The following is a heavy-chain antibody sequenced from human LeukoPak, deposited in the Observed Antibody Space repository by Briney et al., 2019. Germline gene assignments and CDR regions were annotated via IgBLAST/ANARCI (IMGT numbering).Heavy chain of an antibody. V-gene: IGHV3-69-1*02. D-gene: IGHD5-12*01. CDR3: ASRRLAVATTRAFDC. CDR1: GFTFANAW. J-gene: IGHJ4*02. CDR2: IGPTAI. Sequence: PGGSLRLSCAASGFTFANAWMNWVRQAPGKGLEWVSYIGPTAIHYADSVKGRFTISRDNAKNSLYLQMNSLRAEDTAVYYCASRRLAVATTRAFDCWGQGTLVTVSS.